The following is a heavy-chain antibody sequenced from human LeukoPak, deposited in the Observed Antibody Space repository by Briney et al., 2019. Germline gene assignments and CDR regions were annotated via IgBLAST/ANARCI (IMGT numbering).Heavy chain of an antibody. CDR1: GGSISSGGYY. D-gene: IGHD4-17*01. CDR3: ARTRYGDFVFDY. V-gene: IGHV4-30-4*08. J-gene: IGHJ4*02. Sequence: TSETLSLTCTVSGGSISSGGYYWSWIRQPPGKGLEWIGYIYYSGSTYYNPSLKSRVTISVDTSKNQFSLKLSSVTAADTAVYYCARTRYGDFVFDYWGQGTLVTVSS. CDR2: IYYSGST.